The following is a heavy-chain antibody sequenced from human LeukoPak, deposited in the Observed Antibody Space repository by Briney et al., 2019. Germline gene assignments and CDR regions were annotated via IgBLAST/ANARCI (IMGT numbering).Heavy chain of an antibody. J-gene: IGHJ4*02. Sequence: GGSLRLSCAASGFTFDDYGMSWVRQAPGKGLEWVSGINWNGDSTGYADSVKGRFTISRDNAKNSLYLQMNSLRAEDTALYYCARGSDYYDSSAEFDYWGQGTLVTVSS. V-gene: IGHV3-20*04. CDR2: INWNGDST. CDR1: GFTFDDYG. CDR3: ARGSDYYDSSAEFDY. D-gene: IGHD3-22*01.